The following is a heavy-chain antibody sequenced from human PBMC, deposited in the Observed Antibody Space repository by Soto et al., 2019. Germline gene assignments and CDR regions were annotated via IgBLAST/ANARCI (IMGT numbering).Heavy chain of an antibody. CDR3: AATVTNYYYFYMDV. CDR2: IFSNDEK. Sequence: QVTLKESGPVLVKPTETLTLTCTVSGFSLSNARMGVSWIRQPPGKALEWLAHIFSNDEKSYSTSLKSRLTVSKYTSKRQVVLTMTNMDTVDTATYSCAATVTNYYYFYMDVWGKGPTVTVSS. CDR1: GFSLSNARMG. V-gene: IGHV2-26*01. J-gene: IGHJ6*03. D-gene: IGHD4-17*01.